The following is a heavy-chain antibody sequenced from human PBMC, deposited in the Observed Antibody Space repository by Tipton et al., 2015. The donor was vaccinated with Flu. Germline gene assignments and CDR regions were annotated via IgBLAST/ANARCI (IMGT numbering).Heavy chain of an antibody. CDR1: GFSVSTNY. CDR3: ARGDSSGWFFDY. CDR2: ISRDGTT. D-gene: IGHD6-13*01. Sequence: SLRLSCAASGFSVSTNYMTWVRQAPGKGLEWVSVISRDGTTYYGDFVKGRFSISRDNSKNTLSLQMNSLRVEDTAVYFCARGDSSGWFFDYWGQGTLVSVSS. V-gene: IGHV3-53*05. J-gene: IGHJ4*02.